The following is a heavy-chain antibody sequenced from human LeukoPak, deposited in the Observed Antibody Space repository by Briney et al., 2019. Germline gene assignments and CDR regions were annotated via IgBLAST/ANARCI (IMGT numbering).Heavy chain of an antibody. CDR1: GDSISSDSYY. Sequence: SQTLSLTCTVSGDSISSDSYYWSWIRQPAGKGLEWIGRIYTSGSTNYNPSLKSRVTISVDTSKNQFSLKLSSVTAADTAVYYCASSLVGKGDYWGQGTLVTVSS. CDR3: ASSLVGKGDY. CDR2: IYTSGST. V-gene: IGHV4-61*02. J-gene: IGHJ4*02. D-gene: IGHD2-15*01.